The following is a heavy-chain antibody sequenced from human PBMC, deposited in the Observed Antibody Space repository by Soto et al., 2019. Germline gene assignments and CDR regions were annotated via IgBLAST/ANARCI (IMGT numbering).Heavy chain of an antibody. J-gene: IGHJ5*02. Sequence: GGSLRLSCGASGFTFINAWMSWVRQSPGKGLEWIGRIKSKNDGGTIEYAAPVKGRFTISRDDSKNTLYLQMNSLKTADTAVYYCNTDPHNWNFSPWGQGTLVTVSS. CDR3: NTDPHNWNFSP. CDR2: IKSKNDGGTI. V-gene: IGHV3-15*01. D-gene: IGHD1-7*01. CDR1: GFTFINAW.